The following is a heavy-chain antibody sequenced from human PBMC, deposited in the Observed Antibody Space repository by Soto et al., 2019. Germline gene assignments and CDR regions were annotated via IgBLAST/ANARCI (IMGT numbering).Heavy chain of an antibody. J-gene: IGHJ6*03. Sequence: GGSLRLSCAASGFTFSSYGMHWVRQAPGKGLEWVAVIYSGGSTYYADSVKGRFTISRDNSKNTLYLQMNSLRAEDTAVYYCARERATVPDYYYYMDVWGKGTTVTVSS. V-gene: IGHV3-66*01. CDR3: ARERATVPDYYYYMDV. CDR2: IYSGGST. D-gene: IGHD4-17*01. CDR1: GFTFSSYG.